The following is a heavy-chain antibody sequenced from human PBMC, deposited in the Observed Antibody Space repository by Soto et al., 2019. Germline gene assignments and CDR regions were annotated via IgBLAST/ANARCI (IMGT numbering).Heavy chain of an antibody. J-gene: IGHJ6*02. CDR1: GFTFSSYW. D-gene: IGHD2-2*01. CDR3: AREVPAAPSRGPYYYGMDV. Sequence: EVQLVESGGGLVQPGGSLRLSCEASGFTFSSYWMSWVRQAPGKGLEWVANIKHDGSDKYYVGSVKGRSTISRDNAKNSLYLQMNSLRDEDTAVYSCAREVPAAPSRGPYYYGMDVWGHGTTVTVSS. V-gene: IGHV3-7*01. CDR2: IKHDGSDK.